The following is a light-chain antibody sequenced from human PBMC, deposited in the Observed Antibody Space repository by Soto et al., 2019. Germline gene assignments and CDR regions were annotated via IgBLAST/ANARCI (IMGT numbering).Light chain of an antibody. CDR3: QQYNDWYT. CDR1: QSVFTN. V-gene: IGKV3-15*01. Sequence: EIVMTQSPATLSVSPGERATVSCRASQSVFTNLAWYQQKPGQAPRLLMYSASTRANCVPARFIGSGSGTEFTLTISSLQSEDFASYYCQQYNDWYTCGQGTKLEIK. CDR2: SAS. J-gene: IGKJ2*01.